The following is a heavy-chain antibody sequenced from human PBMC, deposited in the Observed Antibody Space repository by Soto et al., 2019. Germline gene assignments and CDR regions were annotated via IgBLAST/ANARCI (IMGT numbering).Heavy chain of an antibody. Sequence: GGSLRLSCAASGFTFSSYAMSWVRQAPGKGLEWVSAISGSGGSTYYADSVKGRFTISRDNSKNTLYLQMNSLRAEDTAVYYCARDQRDRSGSYYYYYYGMDVWGQGTTVTVSS. CDR1: GFTFSSYA. CDR2: ISGSGGST. D-gene: IGHD1-26*01. CDR3: ARDQRDRSGSYYYYYYGMDV. J-gene: IGHJ6*02. V-gene: IGHV3-23*01.